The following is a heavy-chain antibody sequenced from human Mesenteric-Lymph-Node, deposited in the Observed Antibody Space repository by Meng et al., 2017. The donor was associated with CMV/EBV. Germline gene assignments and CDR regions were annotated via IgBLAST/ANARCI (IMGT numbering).Heavy chain of an antibody. Sequence: GESLKISCAASGFTFSDYAMSWVRQAPGKGLEWVSAISGTTGSTYYAESVKGRFTISRDNSKSTLSLQMNSLSADDTAVYYCAKTGPGYASAIDYWGQGTPVTVSS. CDR1: GFTFSDYA. V-gene: IGHV3-23*01. CDR2: ISGTTGST. D-gene: IGHD6-19*01. CDR3: AKTGPGYASAIDY. J-gene: IGHJ4*02.